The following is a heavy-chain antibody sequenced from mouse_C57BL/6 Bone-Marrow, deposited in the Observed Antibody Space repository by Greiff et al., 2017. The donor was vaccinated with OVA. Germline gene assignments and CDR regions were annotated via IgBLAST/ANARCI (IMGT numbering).Heavy chain of an antibody. Sequence: EVQLQQSGPELVKPGASVKISCKASGYTFTDYYMNWVKQSHGKSLEWIGDINPNNGGTSYNQKFKGKATLTVDKSSSTAYMELRSLTSEDSAVYYCARTPSRILIYYYGSSYGYWGQGTTLTVSS. D-gene: IGHD1-1*01. CDR1: GYTFTDYY. CDR3: ARTPSRILIYYYGSSYGY. J-gene: IGHJ2*01. V-gene: IGHV1-26*01. CDR2: INPNNGGT.